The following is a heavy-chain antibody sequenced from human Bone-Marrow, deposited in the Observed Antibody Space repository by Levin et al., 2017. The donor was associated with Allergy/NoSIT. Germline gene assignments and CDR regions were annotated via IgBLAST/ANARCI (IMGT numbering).Heavy chain of an antibody. CDR2: IRHNGTVFYRSVTP. CDR3: ARGHYDTVTCYYNPDACEI. V-gene: IGHV4-30-2*02. J-gene: IGHJ3*02. D-gene: IGHD3-9*01. CDR1: GAALDRGAYS. Sequence: PSETLSLTCAVSGAALDRGAYSWAWLRQTQGRGLEWIGYIRHNGTVFYRSVTPFYNPSLESRVTILVHLFENQVSLKTASVNAADTAVYFYARGHYDTVTCYYNPDACEIWGRGSLVTVSS.